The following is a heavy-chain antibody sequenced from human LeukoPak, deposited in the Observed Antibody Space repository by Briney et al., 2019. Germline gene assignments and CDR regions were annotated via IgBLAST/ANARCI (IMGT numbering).Heavy chain of an antibody. J-gene: IGHJ4*02. CDR3: ARDRDAYGSGSYPDY. V-gene: IGHV1-2*02. D-gene: IGHD3-10*01. Sequence: ASVKVSCKASGYTFTGYYMHWVRQAPGQGLEWMGWINPNSGGTNYAQKFQGRVTMTRDMSTSTVYMELSSLRSEDTAVYYCARDRDAYGSGSYPDYWGQGTLVTVSS. CDR2: INPNSGGT. CDR1: GYTFTGYY.